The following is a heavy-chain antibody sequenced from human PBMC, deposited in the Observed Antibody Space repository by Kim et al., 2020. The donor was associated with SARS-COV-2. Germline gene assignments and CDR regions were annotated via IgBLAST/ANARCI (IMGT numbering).Heavy chain of an antibody. J-gene: IGHJ4*02. D-gene: IGHD6-19*01. Sequence: KYSQKFQGRITITRDTSASTAYMELSSLRSEDTAVYYCARGPGIAVAGDYWGQGTLVTVSS. V-gene: IGHV1-3*01. CDR3: ARGPGIAVAGDY.